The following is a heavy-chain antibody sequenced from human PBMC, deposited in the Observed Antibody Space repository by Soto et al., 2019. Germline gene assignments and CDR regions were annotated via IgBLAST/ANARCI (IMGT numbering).Heavy chain of an antibody. D-gene: IGHD2-2*01. J-gene: IGHJ6*02. V-gene: IGHV3-30*18. CDR1: GFSFSTYG. CDR3: VKEGRGSSTSCSRCYGLDV. CDR2: LSHDESNK. Sequence: GGSLRLSCGASGFSFSTYGMHWVRQAPGKGLEWVAALSHDESNKFYADSVKGRFTISRDNSKNTLYLEMFSLRAEDTAVYYCVKEGRGSSTSCSRCYGLDVWGQGTTVTVSS.